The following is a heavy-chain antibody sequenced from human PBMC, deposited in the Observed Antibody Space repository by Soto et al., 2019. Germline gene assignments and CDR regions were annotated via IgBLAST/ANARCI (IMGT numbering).Heavy chain of an antibody. CDR1: GFSFSSYW. V-gene: IGHV3-74*01. CDR3: ARASNYDISTGYYRAADYYYYYIDV. D-gene: IGHD3-9*01. J-gene: IGHJ6*03. CDR2: INSDASST. Sequence: EVQLVESGGGLVQPGGSLRLSCVASGFSFSSYWLHWVRQAPGKGPVWVSRINSDASSTRYADSVKGRFTISRDNAKNTLFLQMNSLRAEDTAVYYCARASNYDISTGYYRAADYYYYYIDVWGKGTTVTVSS.